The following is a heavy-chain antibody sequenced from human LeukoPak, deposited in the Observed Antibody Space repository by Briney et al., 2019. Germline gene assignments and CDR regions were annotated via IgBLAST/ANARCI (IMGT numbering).Heavy chain of an antibody. CDR3: AAQSGYLDY. CDR2: ISGSGGST. D-gene: IGHD1-26*01. CDR1: GFTFSIYS. V-gene: IGHV3-23*01. Sequence: PGGSLRLSCAASGFTFSIYSLNWVRQAPGKGLEWVSAISGSGGSTYYADSVKGRFTISRDNAKNSLYLQMNSLRAEDTAVYYCAAQSGYLDYWGQGTLVTVSS. J-gene: IGHJ4*02.